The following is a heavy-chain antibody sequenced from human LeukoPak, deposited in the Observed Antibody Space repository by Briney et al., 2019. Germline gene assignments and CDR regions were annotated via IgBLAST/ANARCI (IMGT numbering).Heavy chain of an antibody. CDR2: IKQDGSER. V-gene: IGHV3-7*01. J-gene: IGHJ4*02. D-gene: IGHD3-10*01. Sequence: GGSLRLSCAASGFTFSGFSMSWVRQSPTKGLEWVANIKQDGSERYYVDSVKGRFTISRDNAKNSLSLQMNDLRVEDTAVYYCARAGSHWHYVYWGQGTVVTVSS. CDR1: GFTFSGFS. CDR3: ARAGSHWHYVY.